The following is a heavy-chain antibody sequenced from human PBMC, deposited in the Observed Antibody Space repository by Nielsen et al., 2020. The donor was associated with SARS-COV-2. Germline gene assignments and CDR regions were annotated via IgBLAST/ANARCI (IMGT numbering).Heavy chain of an antibody. CDR2: VDHTGRT. Sequence: SETLSLTCAVHVGSFSGYYWSWVRQPPGKGLEWIGEVDHTGRTNNNPSLQSRVTMSVDTSKNQFSLRLTSVTATDTAMYYCARQAFVDTAQPDNWLDPWGRGTLVTVSS. D-gene: IGHD5-18*01. J-gene: IGHJ5*02. CDR3: ARQAFVDTAQPDNWLDP. V-gene: IGHV4-34*01. CDR1: VGSFSGYY.